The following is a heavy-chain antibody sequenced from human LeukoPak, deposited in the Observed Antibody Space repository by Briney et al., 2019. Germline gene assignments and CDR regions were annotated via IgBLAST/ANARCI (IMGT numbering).Heavy chain of an antibody. CDR3: ARGAVNRYNWNDDNFYYYYMDV. D-gene: IGHD1-1*01. Sequence: GASVKVSCKASGYTFTSYGINWVRQPPGQGLEWMGWIGGYNGYAYYAQKLQGRVTKTTDTSTSTAYMELRSLRSGDTAVYYCARGAVNRYNWNDDNFYYYYMDVWGKGTTVTISS. J-gene: IGHJ6*03. CDR2: IGGYNGYA. CDR1: GYTFTSYG. V-gene: IGHV1-18*01.